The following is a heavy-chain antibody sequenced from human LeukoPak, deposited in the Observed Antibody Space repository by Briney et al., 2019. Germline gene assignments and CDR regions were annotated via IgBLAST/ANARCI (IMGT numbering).Heavy chain of an antibody. Sequence: ASVTVSFKASGYTFTSYDINWVWQATGQGLGWMGWMNPYSDNSGSAQKFQGRVSMTSNTSISTAYMERSSLRSEDTAVYYCARGRGRHFDYWGQGTLVTVPS. CDR1: GYTFTSYD. J-gene: IGHJ4*02. D-gene: IGHD1-26*01. CDR3: ARGRGRHFDY. V-gene: IGHV1-8*02. CDR2: MNPYSDNS.